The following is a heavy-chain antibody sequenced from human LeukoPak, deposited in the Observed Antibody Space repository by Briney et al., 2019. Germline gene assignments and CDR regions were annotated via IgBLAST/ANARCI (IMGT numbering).Heavy chain of an antibody. V-gene: IGHV3-23*01. Sequence: GGSLRLSCAASGFTFSSYTMRWVRQAPGKGLEWVSDISGSGGSTYYADSVKGRFTISRDNSKNTLYLQMSSLRAEDTAVYYCAKDYDFWSGYFAYWGQGTLSPSPQ. D-gene: IGHD3-3*01. CDR3: AKDYDFWSGYFAY. CDR2: ISGSGGST. CDR1: GFTFSSYT. J-gene: IGHJ4*02.